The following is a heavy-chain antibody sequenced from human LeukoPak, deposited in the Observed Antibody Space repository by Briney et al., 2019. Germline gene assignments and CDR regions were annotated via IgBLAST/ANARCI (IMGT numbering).Heavy chain of an antibody. CDR2: TYYRSKWYT. V-gene: IGHV6-1*01. Sequence: SQTLSLTCAISGDSVSSNSAAWNWVRQSPSRGLEWLVRTYYRSKWYTDYAESVKSRITINPDTSKNQFSLQVNSVTPEDTAVYYCARGSSRIYYYDSSGYSHAFDYWGQGILVTVSS. CDR3: ARGSSRIYYYDSSGYSHAFDY. CDR1: GDSVSSNSAA. J-gene: IGHJ4*02. D-gene: IGHD3-22*01.